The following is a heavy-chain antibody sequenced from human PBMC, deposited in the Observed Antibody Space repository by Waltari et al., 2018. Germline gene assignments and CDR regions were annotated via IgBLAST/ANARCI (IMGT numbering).Heavy chain of an antibody. CDR2: INPDGRET. CDR1: GFTSRNYW. V-gene: IGHV3-74*01. Sequence: EVQLVESGGGLVQPGGPLRLSCAPSGFTSRNYWMHWVRQAPGKGLLCVSRINPDGRETNYADSVKGRFTISRDNAKNTLYLQMNSLRGEDTAVYYCVRGSNDWIGLDYWGQGALVTVSS. J-gene: IGHJ4*02. CDR3: VRGSNDWIGLDY. D-gene: IGHD3-9*01.